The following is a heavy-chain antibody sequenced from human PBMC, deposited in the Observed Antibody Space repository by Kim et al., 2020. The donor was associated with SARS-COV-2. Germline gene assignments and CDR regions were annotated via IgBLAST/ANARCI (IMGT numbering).Heavy chain of an antibody. CDR2: IWYDGSNK. V-gene: IGHV3-33*06. CDR1: GFTFSSYG. Sequence: GGSLRLSCAASGFTFSSYGMHWVRQAPGKGLEWVAVIWYDGSNKYYADSVKGRFTISRDNSKNTLYLQMNSLRAEDTAVYYCAKCKGLGYYYYYGMDVWGQGTTVTVSS. CDR3: AKCKGLGYYYYYGMDV. D-gene: IGHD6-19*01. J-gene: IGHJ6*02.